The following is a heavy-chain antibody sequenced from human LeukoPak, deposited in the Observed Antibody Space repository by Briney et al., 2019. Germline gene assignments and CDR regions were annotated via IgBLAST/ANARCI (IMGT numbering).Heavy chain of an antibody. J-gene: IGHJ4*02. CDR2: IKQDGREK. V-gene: IGHV3-7*03. D-gene: IGHD5-18*01. CDR1: GFTFTSHW. Sequence: GGSLRLSCAASGFTFTSHWMSWVRQAPGKGLEWVAYIKQDGREKYYADSVKGRFTISRDNAKSSLFLQMNSLRAEDTAVYYCAKSLRGHSYDWGQGTLVTVSS. CDR3: AKSLRGHSYD.